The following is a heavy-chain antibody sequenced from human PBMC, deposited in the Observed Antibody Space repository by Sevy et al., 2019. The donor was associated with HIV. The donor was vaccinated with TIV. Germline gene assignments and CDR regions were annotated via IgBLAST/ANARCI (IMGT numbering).Heavy chain of an antibody. Sequence: SETLSLTCTVSGGSISSSSYYWGWIRQPPGKGLEWIGSIYYSGSTYYNPSLKSRVTISVDTSKNQFSLKLSSVTAADTAVYYCARHITYYDFPWRVGWFDPWGQGTLVTVSS. CDR2: IYYSGST. CDR1: GGSISSSSYY. J-gene: IGHJ5*02. D-gene: IGHD3-3*01. CDR3: ARHITYYDFPWRVGWFDP. V-gene: IGHV4-39*01.